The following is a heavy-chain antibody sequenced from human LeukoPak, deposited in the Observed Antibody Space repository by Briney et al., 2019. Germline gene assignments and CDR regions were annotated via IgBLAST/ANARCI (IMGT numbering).Heavy chain of an antibody. Sequence: PSETLSLTCTVSGGSISSSSYYWGWIRQPPGKGLEWIGSIYYSGSTYYNPSLKSRVTISVDTSKNQFSLKLSSVTAADTAVYYCARLSARGGGFDYWGQGTLVTVSS. CDR3: ARLSARGGGFDY. D-gene: IGHD3-16*01. J-gene: IGHJ4*02. V-gene: IGHV4-39*07. CDR2: IYYSGST. CDR1: GGSISSSSYY.